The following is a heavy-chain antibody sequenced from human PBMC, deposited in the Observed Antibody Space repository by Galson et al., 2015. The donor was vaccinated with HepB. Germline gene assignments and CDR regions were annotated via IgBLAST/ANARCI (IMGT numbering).Heavy chain of an antibody. Sequence: SLRLSCAASGFTFSSYGMHWVRQAPGKGLEWVAVISYDGSNKYYADSVKGRFTISRDNSKNTLYLQMNSLRAEDTAVYYCAIIAAGYSSSWYDGGNPNTDAFDIWGQGTMVTVSS. V-gene: IGHV3-30*03. CDR1: GFTFSSYG. D-gene: IGHD6-13*01. J-gene: IGHJ3*02. CDR2: ISYDGSNK. CDR3: AIIAAGYSSSWYDGGNPNTDAFDI.